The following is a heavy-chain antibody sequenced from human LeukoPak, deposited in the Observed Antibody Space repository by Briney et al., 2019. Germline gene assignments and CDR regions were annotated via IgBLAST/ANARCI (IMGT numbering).Heavy chain of an antibody. D-gene: IGHD3-10*01. J-gene: IGHJ4*02. CDR2: IRSKTDGGTT. CDR3: VGSFLGY. Sequence: PGGSLRLSCAASGLTFSNTWMTWVRQAPGKGLEWVGRIRSKTDGGTTDYTTPVKGRFTTSRDDSKNTLYLLMNSLKTEDTAVYYCVGSFLGYWGQGTLVTVSS. V-gene: IGHV3-15*01. CDR1: GLTFSNTW.